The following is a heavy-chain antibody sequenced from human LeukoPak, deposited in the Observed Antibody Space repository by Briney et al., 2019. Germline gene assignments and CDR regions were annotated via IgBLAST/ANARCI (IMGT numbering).Heavy chain of an antibody. CDR1: GGIFINHS. CDR3: ARGRGPDHYGSGNISFGY. D-gene: IGHD3-10*01. CDR2: IIPIFGTA. Sequence: ALVKVSCKVSGGIFINHSITWVRQAPGQGLEWMGGIIPIFGTAKYAQKFQGRVTIIADESTNTAYMELSSLRSEDTAVYYCARGRGPDHYGSGNISFGYWGQGTLVTVSS. J-gene: IGHJ4*02. V-gene: IGHV1-69*13.